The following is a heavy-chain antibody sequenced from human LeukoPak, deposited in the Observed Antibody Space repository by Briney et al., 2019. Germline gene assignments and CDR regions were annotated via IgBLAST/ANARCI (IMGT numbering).Heavy chain of an antibody. CDR3: ARGVDGSGSYYLDY. V-gene: IGHV4-34*01. CDR2: INHSGST. Sequence: SETLSLTCAVHGGSFSGYYWSWLRQPPGKGLEWLGEINHSGSTNYNPSLKSRVTISVDTSKNQFSLKLSSVTAADTAVYYCARGVDGSGSYYLDYWGQGTLVTVSS. D-gene: IGHD3-10*01. CDR1: GGSFSGYY. J-gene: IGHJ4*02.